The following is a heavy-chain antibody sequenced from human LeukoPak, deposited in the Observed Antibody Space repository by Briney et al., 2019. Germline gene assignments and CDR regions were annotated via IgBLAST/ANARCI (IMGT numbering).Heavy chain of an antibody. D-gene: IGHD3-22*01. CDR2: IIPIFGTA. CDR1: GGTFISYA. J-gene: IGHJ4*02. CDR3: ARERDYYDSSGYPTPFDY. Sequence: SVKVSCKASGGTFISYAISWVRQAPGQGLEWMGGIIPIFGTANYAQKFQGRVTITADESTSTAYMELSSLRSEDTAVYYCARERDYYDSSGYPTPFDYWGQGTLVTVSS. V-gene: IGHV1-69*13.